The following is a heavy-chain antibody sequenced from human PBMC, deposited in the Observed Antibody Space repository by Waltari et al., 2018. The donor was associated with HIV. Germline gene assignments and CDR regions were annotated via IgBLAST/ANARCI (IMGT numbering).Heavy chain of an antibody. CDR3: ANGMVRGVIIS. CDR2: IGGSGGST. J-gene: IGHJ5*02. CDR1: GFTFSSYA. D-gene: IGHD3-10*01. Sequence: EVQLVESGGGLVQPGGSLRLSCAASGFTFSSYAMSWVRQAPGKGLGWVAAIGGSGGSTYYADSVKGRFTISRDNSKNTLYLQMNSLRAEDTAVYYCANGMVRGVIISWGQGTLVTVSS. V-gene: IGHV3-23*04.